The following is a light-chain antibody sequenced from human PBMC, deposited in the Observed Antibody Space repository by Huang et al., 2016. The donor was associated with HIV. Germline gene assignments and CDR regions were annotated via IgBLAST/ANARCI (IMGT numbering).Light chain of an antibody. CDR1: QSVASNQ. Sequence: EIVLTQSPGSLSLSPGDTATLSCRASQSVASNQLAWYQQKPGQAPRLLIYGASSRDTGIAERFSGSGSGTDFNFTITRLEPEDFAVYFCQQYDSSPATFGRGTQLEIK. V-gene: IGKV3-20*01. CDR3: QQYDSSPAT. CDR2: GAS. J-gene: IGKJ2*01.